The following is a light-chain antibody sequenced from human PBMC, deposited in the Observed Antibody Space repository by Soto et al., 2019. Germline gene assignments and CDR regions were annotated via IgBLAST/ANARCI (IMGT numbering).Light chain of an antibody. CDR2: ENN. J-gene: IGLJ1*01. CDR3: GTRHSSLSAGLYV. CDR1: SSNIGNNY. Sequence: QSVLTQPPSVSAAPGQKVTISCSGSSSNIGNNYVSWYQQLPGTAPKLLIYENNKRPSGIPDRFSGSKSGTSATLGITGLQTGDEADYYRGTRHSSLSAGLYVFGTGSKVTVL. V-gene: IGLV1-51*02.